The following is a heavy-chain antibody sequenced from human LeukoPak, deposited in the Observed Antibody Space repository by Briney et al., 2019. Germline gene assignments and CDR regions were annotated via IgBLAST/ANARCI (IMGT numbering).Heavy chain of an antibody. J-gene: IGHJ4*02. CDR3: ARHSSVLPFDY. Sequence: SETLSLTCTVSGGSISSSSYYWGWIRQPPGKGLEWIVSLYYSGSTYYNPSLKSRFTIFVDTSRNQFSLKLSSVTAADTAVYYCARHSSVLPFDYWGQGTLVTVSS. V-gene: IGHV4-39*01. D-gene: IGHD3-10*01. CDR2: LYYSGST. CDR1: GGSISSSSYY.